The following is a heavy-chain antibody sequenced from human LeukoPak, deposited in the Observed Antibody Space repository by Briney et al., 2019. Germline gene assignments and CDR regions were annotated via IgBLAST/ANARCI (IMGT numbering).Heavy chain of an antibody. Sequence: ASVKVSCKASGYTFTSYYMHWVRQAPGQGLEWMGRINPNSGGTNYAQKFQGRVTMTRDTSISTAYMELSRLRSDDTAVYYCARARGLRYFDWGDYFDYWGQGTLVTVSS. CDR1: GYTFTSYY. J-gene: IGHJ4*02. D-gene: IGHD3-9*01. CDR3: ARARGLRYFDWGDYFDY. CDR2: INPNSGGT. V-gene: IGHV1-2*06.